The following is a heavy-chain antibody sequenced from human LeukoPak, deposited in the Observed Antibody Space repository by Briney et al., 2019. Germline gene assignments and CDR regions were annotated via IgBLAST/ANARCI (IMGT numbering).Heavy chain of an antibody. CDR3: AKDLSSSGFRIDY. D-gene: IGHD6-19*01. Sequence: GGSLRLSCAASGFTFSSHAMSWVRQAAGEGLEWVSTISDSGVSTYYADSVKGRFTISRDNSKNTLYMQMNSLRAGDTAVYYCAKDLSSSGFRIDYWGQGTLVTVSS. J-gene: IGHJ4*02. CDR1: GFTFSSHA. V-gene: IGHV3-23*01. CDR2: ISDSGVST.